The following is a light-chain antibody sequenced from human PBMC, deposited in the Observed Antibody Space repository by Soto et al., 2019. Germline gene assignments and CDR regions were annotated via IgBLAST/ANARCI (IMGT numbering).Light chain of an antibody. CDR3: QQYESLPPL. Sequence: DIQMTQSPSSLSASVGDRVTITCQASQAINNYLNWYQQKPGKPPKLLIYDASNLEAGVPSRFSGGGSETDFTFSITSLQPEDVATYYCQQYESLPPLFGPGTTVQIK. J-gene: IGKJ3*01. CDR2: DAS. V-gene: IGKV1-33*01. CDR1: QAINNY.